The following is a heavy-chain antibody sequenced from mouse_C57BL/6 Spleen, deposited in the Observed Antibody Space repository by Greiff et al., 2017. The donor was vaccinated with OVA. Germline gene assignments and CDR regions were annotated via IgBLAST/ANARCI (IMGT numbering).Heavy chain of an antibody. D-gene: IGHD2-13*01. CDR1: GYTFTGYT. CDR3: ARRDEEADYEFAY. V-gene: IGHV1-62-2*01. J-gene: IGHJ3*01. CDR2: FYPGSGST. Sequence: VQLQQSGAELVKPGASVKLSCKASGYTFTGYTIHWVKQRPGQGLEWIGWFYPGSGSTKYNEKFKGKATLTADKSSSTAYMELSRLTSEDSAVYFCARRDEEADYEFAYWGQGTLVTVSA.